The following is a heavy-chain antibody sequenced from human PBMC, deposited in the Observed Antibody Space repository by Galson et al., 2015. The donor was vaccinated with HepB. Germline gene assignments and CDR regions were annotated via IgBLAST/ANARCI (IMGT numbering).Heavy chain of an antibody. CDR2: IYSGGST. CDR3: ARNGGDFYGSGSYAFDI. J-gene: IGHJ3*02. Sequence: LRLSCAASGFTVSSNYMSWVRQAPGKGLEWVSVIYSGGSTYYADSVKGRFTISRDNSKNTLYLQMNSLRAEDTAVYYCARNGGDFYGSGSYAFDIWGQGTMVTVSS. CDR1: GFTVSSNY. V-gene: IGHV3-66*01. D-gene: IGHD3-10*01.